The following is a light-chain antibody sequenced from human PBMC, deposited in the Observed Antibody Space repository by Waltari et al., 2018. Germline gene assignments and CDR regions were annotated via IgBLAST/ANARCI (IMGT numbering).Light chain of an antibody. CDR2: TAY. J-gene: IGKJ4*01. V-gene: IGKV1-9*01. Sequence: DIQLTQSPSFLSASVGDRVTITCRASQGISTYLAWYQFKPGKAPKLLIYTAYTLQDGVPSRFSGSGSGTDFTLTISSLQPEDFATYFCQQLKSYPLTFAVGTEVEIK. CDR1: QGISTY. CDR3: QQLKSYPLT.